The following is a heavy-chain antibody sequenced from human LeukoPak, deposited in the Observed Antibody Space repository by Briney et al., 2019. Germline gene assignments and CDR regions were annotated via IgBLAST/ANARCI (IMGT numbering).Heavy chain of an antibody. CDR2: ISGSGGST. Sequence: PGGSLTLSCAASGFTFSSCAMSWVRQAPGKGLEWVSAISGSGGSTYYAGSVKGRFTISRDNSKNTLFLQMNSLRAEDTAVYYCAKGTYSSSPRDYWGQGTLVTVSS. D-gene: IGHD6-6*01. CDR3: AKGTYSSSPRDY. V-gene: IGHV3-23*01. CDR1: GFTFSSCA. J-gene: IGHJ4*02.